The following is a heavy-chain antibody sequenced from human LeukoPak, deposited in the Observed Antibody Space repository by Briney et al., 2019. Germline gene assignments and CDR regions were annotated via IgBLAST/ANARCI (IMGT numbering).Heavy chain of an antibody. CDR2: IRGSAGTT. Sequence: GGSLRLSCAASGFTFSSYWMHWVRQVPGKGLEWVSVIRGSAGTTYYADSVKGRFTISRDTSKSTLNLHMNSLSAEDTAVYYCAKGLLRGAFDIWGHGTMVTVSS. V-gene: IGHV3-23*01. CDR3: AKGLLRGAFDI. D-gene: IGHD2-15*01. J-gene: IGHJ3*02. CDR1: GFTFSSYW.